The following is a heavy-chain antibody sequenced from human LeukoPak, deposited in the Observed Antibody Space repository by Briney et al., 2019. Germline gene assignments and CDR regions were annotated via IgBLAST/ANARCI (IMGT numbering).Heavy chain of an antibody. J-gene: IGHJ6*02. CDR2: VNRDGSET. CDR3: ARNNGMDV. Sequence: GGSLRLSCAASGFALSSHWMTWVRQVPGRGPEWVANVNRDGSETYYLDSVKGRITISKDNAKNSLYLQMNSLRAEDTALYHCARNNGMDVWGQGTTVIVSS. V-gene: IGHV3-7*03. CDR1: GFALSSHW.